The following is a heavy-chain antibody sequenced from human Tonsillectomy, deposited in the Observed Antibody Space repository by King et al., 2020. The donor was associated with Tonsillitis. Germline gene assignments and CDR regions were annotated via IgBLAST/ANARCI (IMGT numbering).Heavy chain of an antibody. V-gene: IGHV4-59*01. CDR2: IYYSGST. Sequence: VQLLESGPGLVKPSETLSLTCTVSGGSISSYYWSWIRQPPGKGLEWIGYIYYSGSTNYNPSLKSRVTISVDTSKNQFSLKLSSVTAADTAVYYCARGSDSGYDLDAFDIWGQGTMVTVSS. CDR3: ARGSDSGYDLDAFDI. J-gene: IGHJ3*02. D-gene: IGHD5-12*01. CDR1: GGSISSYY.